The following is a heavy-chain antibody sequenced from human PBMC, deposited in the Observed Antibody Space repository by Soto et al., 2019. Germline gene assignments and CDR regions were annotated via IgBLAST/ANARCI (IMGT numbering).Heavy chain of an antibody. CDR3: ARSVFT. J-gene: IGHJ5*02. Sequence: QVQLQESGPGLVKPSQTLSLTGTVSGGSISSGGYYLSWIRQHPGKGLDWIGYIYYSGTTSDNPSLKSRVTISEDTSKNQFSLQLTSVTAADTAVYYCARSVFTWGQGTLVTVSS. CDR1: GGSISSGGYY. V-gene: IGHV4-31*03. CDR2: IYYSGTT. D-gene: IGHD3-10*02.